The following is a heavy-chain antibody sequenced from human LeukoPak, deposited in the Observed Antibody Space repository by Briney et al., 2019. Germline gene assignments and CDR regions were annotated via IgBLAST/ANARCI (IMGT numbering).Heavy chain of an antibody. CDR2: INHSGST. V-gene: IGHV4-34*01. D-gene: IGHD1-1*01. CDR1: GGSFSDYY. CDR3: AGGATGNY. J-gene: IGHJ4*02. Sequence: NSSETLSLTCAVYGGSFSDYYWSWIRQPPGKGLEWIGEINHSGSTNYNPSLKSRVTISVDTSKNQFSLKLSSVTAADTAVYYCAGGATGNYWGQGTLVTVSS.